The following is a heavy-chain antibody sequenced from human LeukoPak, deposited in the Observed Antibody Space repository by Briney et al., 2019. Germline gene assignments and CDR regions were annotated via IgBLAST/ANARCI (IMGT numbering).Heavy chain of an antibody. CDR1: AVTFNAYG. D-gene: IGHD2-15*01. CDR2: IRYEGSNK. J-gene: IGHJ6*03. V-gene: IGHV3-30*02. CDR3: AKDRSTGGRCDPPYHYFMDV. Sequence: PGGSLRLSGAASAVTFNAYGIHWVRQTAGEGLEWVAFIRYEGSNKHYADSVKGRFTISRDNSKNTLYLQMNSLRVEDTAVYYCAKDRSTGGRCDPPYHYFMDVWGKRTTVTVSS.